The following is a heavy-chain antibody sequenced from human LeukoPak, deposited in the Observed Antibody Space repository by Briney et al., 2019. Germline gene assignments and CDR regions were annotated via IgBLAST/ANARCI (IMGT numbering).Heavy chain of an antibody. CDR2: INSDGSST. CDR1: GFTFSSYW. Sequence: GGSLRLSCAASGFTFSSYWMHWVRQAPGKGLVWVSRINSDGSSTSYADSVKGRVTISRDNAKNTLYLQMNSLRAEDTAVYYCARARRSGELDYWGQGTLVTVSS. V-gene: IGHV3-74*01. CDR3: ARARRSGELDY. D-gene: IGHD3-10*01. J-gene: IGHJ4*02.